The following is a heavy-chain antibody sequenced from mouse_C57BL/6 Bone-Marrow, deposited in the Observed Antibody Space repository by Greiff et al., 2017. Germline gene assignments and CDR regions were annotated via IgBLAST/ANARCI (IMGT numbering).Heavy chain of an antibody. Sequence: QVQLQQSGAELARPGASVKLSCKASGYTFTSYGISWVKQSPGQGLEWIGEIYPRSGNTYYNEKFKGKATLTADKSSSTAYMELRSLTSEDSAVYFCARRGITTVVAPNDYWGQGTTLTVSS. CDR3: ARRGITTVVAPNDY. J-gene: IGHJ2*01. CDR1: GYTFTSYG. CDR2: IYPRSGNT. D-gene: IGHD1-1*01. V-gene: IGHV1-81*01.